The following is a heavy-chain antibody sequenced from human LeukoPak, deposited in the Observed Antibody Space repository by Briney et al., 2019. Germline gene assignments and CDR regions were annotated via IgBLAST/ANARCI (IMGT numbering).Heavy chain of an antibody. Sequence: GASVKVSCKASGGTFSSYAISWVRQAPGQGLEWMGWISAYNGNTNYAQKLQGRVTMTTDTSTSTAYMELRSLRSDDTAVYYCARDQAVAVNYYYYGMDVWGQGTTVTVSS. CDR2: ISAYNGNT. D-gene: IGHD6-19*01. CDR1: GGTFSSYA. V-gene: IGHV1-18*01. J-gene: IGHJ6*02. CDR3: ARDQAVAVNYYYYGMDV.